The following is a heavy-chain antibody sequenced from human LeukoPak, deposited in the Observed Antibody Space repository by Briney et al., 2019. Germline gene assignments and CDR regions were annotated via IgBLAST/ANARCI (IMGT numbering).Heavy chain of an antibody. CDR2: IYYSGST. CDR3: ARTGIVVVPAAQTSYFDY. Sequence: SETLSLTCTVSGGSISSGGYYWSWIRQHPGKGLEWIGYIYYSGSTYYNPSLKSRVTISVDTSKNQFSLKLSSVTAVDTAVYYCARTGIVVVPAAQTSYFDYWGQGTLVTVSS. D-gene: IGHD2-2*01. CDR1: GGSISSGGYY. V-gene: IGHV4-31*03. J-gene: IGHJ4*02.